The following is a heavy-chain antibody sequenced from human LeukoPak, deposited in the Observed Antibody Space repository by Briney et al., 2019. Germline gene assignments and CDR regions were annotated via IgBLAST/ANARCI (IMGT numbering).Heavy chain of an antibody. CDR2: IYPGDSDT. CDR1: GYSFTSYW. CDR3: ARTYYYGSGSSGVDY. V-gene: IGHV5-51*01. Sequence: GASLKISCKGSGYSFTSYWIGWVRQMPGKGLEWMGIIYPGDSDTRYSPSFQGQVTISADKSISTAYLQWSSLKASDTAMYYCARTYYYGSGSSGVDYWGQGTLVTVSS. D-gene: IGHD3-10*01. J-gene: IGHJ4*02.